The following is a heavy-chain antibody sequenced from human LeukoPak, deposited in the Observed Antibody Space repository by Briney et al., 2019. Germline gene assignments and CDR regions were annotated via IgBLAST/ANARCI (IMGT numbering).Heavy chain of an antibody. CDR3: ARGVDCSGGSCYSNWFDP. Sequence: GGSLRLSCAASGFTFSSYSMNWVRQAPGKGLEWVSSISSSSSYMYYADSVKGRFTVSRDNAKNSLYMEMNSLRTEDTAVYYCARGVDCSGGSCYSNWFDPWGQGTLVTVSS. CDR1: GFTFSSYS. D-gene: IGHD2-15*01. V-gene: IGHV3-21*01. CDR2: ISSSSSYM. J-gene: IGHJ5*02.